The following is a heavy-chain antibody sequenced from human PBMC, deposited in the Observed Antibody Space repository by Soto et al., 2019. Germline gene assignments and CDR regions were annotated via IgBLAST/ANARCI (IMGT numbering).Heavy chain of an antibody. V-gene: IGHV3-7*04. CDR2: IKQDGSEN. Sequence: GGSLRLSCAASGFTFSNYWMTWVRQAPGKGLEWVANIKQDGSENFYVDSVKGRFTISRDNAKNSLYLQMNSLRAEDTAVYYCARDSGPRGYDAFDIWGQGTMVTVSS. CDR3: ARDSGPRGYDAFDI. CDR1: GFTFSNYW. J-gene: IGHJ3*02. D-gene: IGHD2-8*02.